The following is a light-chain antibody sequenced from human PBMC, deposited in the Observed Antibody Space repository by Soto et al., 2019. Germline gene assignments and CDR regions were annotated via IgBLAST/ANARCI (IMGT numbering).Light chain of an antibody. Sequence: QAVLTQPASVSGSPGQSITISCTGTSSDIGGYNFVSWYQQHPGKAAKLMIYDVSNRTSGVSNRFSGSKSGNTASLTISGLQAEDEADYYCSSYTSTSTRVFGGGTKLTVL. CDR1: SSDIGGYNF. V-gene: IGLV2-14*01. CDR2: DVS. CDR3: SSYTSTSTRV. J-gene: IGLJ3*02.